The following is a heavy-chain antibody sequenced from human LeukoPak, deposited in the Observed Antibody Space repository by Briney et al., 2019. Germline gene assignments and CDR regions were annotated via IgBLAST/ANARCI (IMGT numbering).Heavy chain of an antibody. CDR1: GFTSITYW. Sequence: GGSLRLSCAASGFTSITYWMHWVRQAPGKGLVWVSRINNDGSNTNYADSVKGRFTISRDNAKNTLYLQMNSLRAEDTAVYYCARPSVAGPYFDFWGQGTLVTVSS. J-gene: IGHJ4*02. CDR2: INNDGSNT. CDR3: ARPSVAGPYFDF. V-gene: IGHV3-74*01. D-gene: IGHD6-19*01.